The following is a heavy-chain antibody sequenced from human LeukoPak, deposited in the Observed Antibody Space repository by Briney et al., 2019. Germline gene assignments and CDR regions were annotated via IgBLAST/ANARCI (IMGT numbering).Heavy chain of an antibody. CDR1: GGSISSSNFY. Sequence: SETLSLTRTVSGGSISSSNFYWGWIRQPPGKGLEWIGGIYYSGSAYYNPSLKSRVTISVDTSKNRLSLKVSSVTAADTAVYYCARVSSVWIKDYYYYMDVWGKGTTVTVSS. J-gene: IGHJ6*03. V-gene: IGHV4-39*07. D-gene: IGHD5-12*01. CDR2: IYYSGSA. CDR3: ARVSSVWIKDYYYYMDV.